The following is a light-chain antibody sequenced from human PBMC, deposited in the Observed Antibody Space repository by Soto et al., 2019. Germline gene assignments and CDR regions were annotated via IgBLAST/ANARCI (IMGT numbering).Light chain of an antibody. J-gene: IGLJ2*01. Sequence: QSALTQPPSVSGAPGQRVTISCTGSSSNIGAGYHVHWYQQFPGTAPKLLIYGNINRSSGVPDRFSGSRSGASASLAITGLQADDQADYYCHSYDSSLSGVVFGGGTKLTVL. CDR1: SSNIGAGYH. CDR3: HSYDSSLSGVV. CDR2: GNI. V-gene: IGLV1-40*01.